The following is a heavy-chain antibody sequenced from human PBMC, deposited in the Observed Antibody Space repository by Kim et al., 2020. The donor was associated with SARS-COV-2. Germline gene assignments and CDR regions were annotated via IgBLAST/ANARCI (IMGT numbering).Heavy chain of an antibody. CDR3: ARHAWGIVVRDAFDI. J-gene: IGHJ3*02. CDR1: GGSISSSSYY. CDR2: IYYSGST. D-gene: IGHD3-22*01. Sequence: SETLSLTCTVFGGSISSSSYYWGWIRQPPGKGLEWIGSIYYSGSTYYNPSLKSRVTISVDTSKNQFSLKLSSVTAADTAVYYCARHAWGIVVRDAFDIWGQGTMVTVSS. V-gene: IGHV4-39*01.